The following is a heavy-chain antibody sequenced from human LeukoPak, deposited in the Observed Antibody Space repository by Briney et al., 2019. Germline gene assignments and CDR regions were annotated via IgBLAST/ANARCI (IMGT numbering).Heavy chain of an antibody. CDR1: GYTFTGYY. Sequence: ASVKVSCKASGYTFTGYYMNWVRHAPGQGLEWMGWINPNSGGTNYAQKFQGRVNMTRDMSISTAYMELTRLKSDDTAVYYCAPSAAEFYFDYWGQGTLVTVSS. CDR2: INPNSGGT. V-gene: IGHV1-2*02. J-gene: IGHJ4*02. CDR3: APSAAEFYFDY. D-gene: IGHD6-13*01.